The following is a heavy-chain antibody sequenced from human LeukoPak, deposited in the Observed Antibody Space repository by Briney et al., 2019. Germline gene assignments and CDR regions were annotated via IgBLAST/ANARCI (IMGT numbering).Heavy chain of an antibody. CDR2: FDPEDGET. D-gene: IGHD5-12*01. J-gene: IGHJ6*03. V-gene: IGHV1-24*01. CDR3: ATVGGYDGRLSGYYYYMDV. Sequence: ASVTVSCKVSGYTLTELSMHWVRQSPGKGLEWMDGFDPEDGETIYAQKFQGRVTMTEDTSTDTAYMELSSLRSEDTAVYYCATVGGYDGRLSGYYYYMDVWGKGTTVTVSS. CDR1: GYTLTELS.